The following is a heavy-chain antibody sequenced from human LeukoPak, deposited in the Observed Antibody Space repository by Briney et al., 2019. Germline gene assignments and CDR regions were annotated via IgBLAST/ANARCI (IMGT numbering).Heavy chain of an antibody. Sequence: SETLSLTCTVSGGSISSYYWSWIRQPPGKGLEWIGYIYYSGGTNYNPSLKSRVTISVDTSKNQFSLKLSSVTAADTAVYYCARVWGYYDSSGYFDYWGQGTLVTVSS. V-gene: IGHV4-59*01. D-gene: IGHD3-22*01. J-gene: IGHJ4*02. CDR1: GGSISSYY. CDR3: ARVWGYYDSSGYFDY. CDR2: IYYSGGT.